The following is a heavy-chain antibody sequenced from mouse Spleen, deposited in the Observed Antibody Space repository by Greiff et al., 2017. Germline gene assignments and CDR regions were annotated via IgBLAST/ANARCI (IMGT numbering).Heavy chain of an antibody. V-gene: IGHV1-42*01. D-gene: IGHD2-4*01. CDR1: GYSFTGYY. CDR3: ARTRLRLGFAY. J-gene: IGHJ3*01. CDR2: INPSTGGT. Sequence: EVQLQQSGPELVKPGASVKISCKASGYSFTGYYMNWVKQSPEKSLEWIGEINPSTGGTTYNQKFKAKATLTVDKSSSTAYMQLKSLTSEDSAVYYCARTRLRLGFAYWGQGTLVTVSA.